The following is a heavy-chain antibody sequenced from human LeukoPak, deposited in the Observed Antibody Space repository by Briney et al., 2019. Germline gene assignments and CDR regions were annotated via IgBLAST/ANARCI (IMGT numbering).Heavy chain of an antibody. CDR3: ARDNYGDGFDY. D-gene: IGHD4-17*01. CDR2: IYSGGST. V-gene: IGHV3-53*01. CDR1: GFTFSSYW. Sequence: PGGSLRLSCAASGFTFSSYWMHWVRQAPGKGLEWVSVIYSGGSTYYADSVKGRFTISRDNSKNTLYLQMNSLRAEDTAVYYCARDNYGDGFDYWGQGTLVTVSS. J-gene: IGHJ4*02.